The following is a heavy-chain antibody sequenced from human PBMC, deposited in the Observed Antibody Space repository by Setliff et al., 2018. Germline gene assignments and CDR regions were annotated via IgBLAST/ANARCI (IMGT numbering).Heavy chain of an antibody. CDR2: IHHSGKA. CDR3: ARAHTWSLPNDNSGYPGWFDP. D-gene: IGHD3-22*01. J-gene: IGHJ5*02. V-gene: IGHV4-38-2*01. CDR1: GFSISSGYY. Sequence: ASETLSLTCAVSGFSISSGYYWGWIRQPPGEGLEWIVNIHHSGKAYYNPSLKSRVTMSVDTSKNHVSLKLSSVTAADTAVYYCARAHTWSLPNDNSGYPGWFDPWGQGTLVTVSS.